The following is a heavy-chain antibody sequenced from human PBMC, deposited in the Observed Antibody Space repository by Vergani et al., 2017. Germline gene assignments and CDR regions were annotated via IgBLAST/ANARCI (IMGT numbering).Heavy chain of an antibody. Sequence: QVQLVESGGGVVQPGRSLRLSCAASGFTSSSYGMHWVRQAPGKGLEWVAVIWYDGSNKYYADSVKGRFTISRDNSKNTLYLQMNSLRTEDTAVYYRARAAPFDYWGQGTLVTVSS. V-gene: IGHV3-33*01. CDR2: IWYDGSNK. J-gene: IGHJ4*02. CDR3: ARAAPFDY. CDR1: GFTSSSYG.